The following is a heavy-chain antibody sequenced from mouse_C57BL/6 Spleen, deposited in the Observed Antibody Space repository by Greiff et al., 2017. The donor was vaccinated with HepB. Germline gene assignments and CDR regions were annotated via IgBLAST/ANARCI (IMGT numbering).Heavy chain of an antibody. CDR2: ISDGGSYT. Sequence: EVQLVESGGGLVKPGGSLKLSCAASGFTFSSYAMSWVRQTPEKRLEWVATISDGGSYTYYPDNVKGRFTISRDNAKNNLYLQMSHLKSEDTAMYYCARDPDGYYPFAYWGQGTLVTVSA. CDR1: GFTFSSYA. CDR3: ARDPDGYYPFAY. V-gene: IGHV5-4*01. J-gene: IGHJ3*01. D-gene: IGHD2-3*01.